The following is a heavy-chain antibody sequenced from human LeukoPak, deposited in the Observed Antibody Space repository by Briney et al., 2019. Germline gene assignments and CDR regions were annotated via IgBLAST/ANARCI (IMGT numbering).Heavy chain of an antibody. CDR1: GFTFNHYW. CDR3: ARSPGNWGDHYFDY. V-gene: IGHV3-7*01. CDR2: IKQDGSEK. Sequence: GGSLRLSCAASGFTFNHYWMTWVRQAPERGLEWVANIKQDGSEKYYVDSVKGRFTVSRDNAKNSVYLQMNSLRAEDTAVYYCARSPGNWGDHYFDYWGQGTLVTVSS. J-gene: IGHJ4*02. D-gene: IGHD7-27*01.